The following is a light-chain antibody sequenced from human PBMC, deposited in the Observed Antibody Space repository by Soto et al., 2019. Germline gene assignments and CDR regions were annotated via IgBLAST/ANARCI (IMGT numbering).Light chain of an antibody. V-gene: IGKV3D-20*02. Sequence: EVVLTQSPGTLSLSPGERATLSCRASQSVSSSFLAWYQQKPGQPPRLLIYGASSRATGIPDRFSGSGSGTDFTLTISRLEPEDFAVYYCQQRSNWPPITFGPGTKVDIK. CDR1: QSVSSSF. CDR3: QQRSNWPPIT. J-gene: IGKJ3*01. CDR2: GAS.